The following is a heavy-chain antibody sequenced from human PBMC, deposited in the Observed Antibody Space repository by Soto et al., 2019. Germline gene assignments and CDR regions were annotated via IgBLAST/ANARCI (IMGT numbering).Heavy chain of an antibody. V-gene: IGHV1-3*01. CDR3: ARGGYYDSSGSRNYYYYGMNV. D-gene: IGHD3-22*01. CDR1: GYTFTSYA. Sequence: ASVKVSCKASGYTFTSYAMQWVRQAPGQRLEWMGWINAGNGNTKYSQKFQGRVTITRDTSANTAYMELRSLRADDTAMYYCARGGYYDSSGSRNYYYYGMNVWGQGATVTVSS. CDR2: INAGNGNT. J-gene: IGHJ6*02.